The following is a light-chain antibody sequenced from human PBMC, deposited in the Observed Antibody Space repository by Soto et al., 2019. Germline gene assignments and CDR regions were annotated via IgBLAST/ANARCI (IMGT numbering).Light chain of an antibody. CDR3: SSHTITHIPVI. J-gene: IGLJ2*01. CDR2: EVS. CDR1: SNDIGGYNY. V-gene: IGLV2-14*01. Sequence: QSALTQPASVSGSPGQSITISCTGTSNDIGGYNYVSWYLQHPGEAPKLIIYEVSNRPSGVSNRFSGSKSDNTASLTITGLQAEDEASYYCSSHTITHIPVIFGGGTQLTVL.